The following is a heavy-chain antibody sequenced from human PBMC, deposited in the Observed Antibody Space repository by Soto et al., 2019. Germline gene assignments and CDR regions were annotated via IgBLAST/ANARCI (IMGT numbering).Heavy chain of an antibody. Sequence: GGSLRLSCAAAGFTFSNAWMNWVRQAPGKGLEWVGRIKSKTDGGTTDYAAPVKGRFTISRDDSKNTLYLQMNSLKTEDTAVYYCTTTQYYDFWSGYQIYGMDVWGQGTTVTVSS. CDR2: IKSKTDGGTT. CDR3: TTTQYYDFWSGYQIYGMDV. D-gene: IGHD3-3*01. V-gene: IGHV3-15*07. J-gene: IGHJ6*02. CDR1: GFTFSNAW.